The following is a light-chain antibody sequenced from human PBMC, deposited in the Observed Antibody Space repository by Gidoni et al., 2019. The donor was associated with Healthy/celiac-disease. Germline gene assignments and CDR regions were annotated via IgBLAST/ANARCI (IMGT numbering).Light chain of an antibody. V-gene: IGKV1-9*01. CDR3: QQLNSYPYT. Sequence: DIQLTQSPSFLSASVGDRVTITCRASQGISSYLAWYQQKPGKAHKLLIYAASTLHSGVPSRFSGSGSGTEFTLTISSLQPEDFATYYCQQLNSYPYTFGQGTKLEIK. J-gene: IGKJ2*01. CDR1: QGISSY. CDR2: AAS.